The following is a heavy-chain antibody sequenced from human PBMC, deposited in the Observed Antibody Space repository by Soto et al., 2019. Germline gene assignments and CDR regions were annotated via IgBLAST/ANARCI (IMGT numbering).Heavy chain of an antibody. J-gene: IGHJ3*01. CDR2: TYYRSKWYN. Sequence: QVQLQQSGPGLVKPSQTLSLTCAISGDSVSSNNPAWIWIRQSPSRGLEWLGRTYYRSKWYNHYDVSVKSRITINPYTSKNQFSLQLNSVTPEDTAVYYCAREKGEDAFDVWGQGTMVTVSS. CDR1: GDSVSSNNPA. V-gene: IGHV6-1*01. CDR3: AREKGEDAFDV.